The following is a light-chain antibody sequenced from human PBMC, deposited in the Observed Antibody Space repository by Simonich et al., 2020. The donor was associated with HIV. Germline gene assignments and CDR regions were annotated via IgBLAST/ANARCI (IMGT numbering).Light chain of an antibody. CDR3: QQYGSSPPTT. CDR2: GAS. J-gene: IGKJ2*01. V-gene: IGKV3-20*01. Sequence: IVLTQSPATLSLSPGERVTLSCRASQSVSSYLAWYQQRPGQAPRLLIDGASSRATGIPDRFSGSGSGTDFTLTISRLEPEDFAVYYCQQYGSSPPTTFGQGTKLEIK. CDR1: QSVSSY.